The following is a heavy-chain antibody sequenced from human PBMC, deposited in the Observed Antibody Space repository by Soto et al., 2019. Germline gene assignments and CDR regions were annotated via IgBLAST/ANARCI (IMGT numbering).Heavy chain of an antibody. CDR1: GGSISSGGYY. CDR3: ARATLTYYYDSSGYYPPPNAKYYFDY. V-gene: IGHV4-31*03. J-gene: IGHJ4*02. D-gene: IGHD3-22*01. Sequence: PSETLSLTCTVSGGSISSGGYYWSWIRQHPGKGLEWIGYIYYSGSTYYNPSLKSRVTISVDTSKNQFSLKLSSVTAADTAVYYCARATLTYYYDSSGYYPPPNAKYYFDYWGQGTLVTVSS. CDR2: IYYSGST.